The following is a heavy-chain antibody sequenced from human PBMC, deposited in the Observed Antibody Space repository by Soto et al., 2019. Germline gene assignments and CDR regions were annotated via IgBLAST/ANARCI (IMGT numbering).Heavy chain of an antibody. D-gene: IGHD3-10*01. J-gene: IGHJ6*02. CDR3: ARGTKRYYGSGHYGMDV. CDR2: INPSGGST. V-gene: IGHV1-46*01. Sequence: ASVKVSCKASGYTFTSYYMHWLRQAPGQGLEWMGIINPSGGSTSYAQKFQGRVTMTRDTSTSTVYMELSSLRSEDTAVYYCARGTKRYYGSGHYGMDVWGQGTTVTVSS. CDR1: GYTFTSYY.